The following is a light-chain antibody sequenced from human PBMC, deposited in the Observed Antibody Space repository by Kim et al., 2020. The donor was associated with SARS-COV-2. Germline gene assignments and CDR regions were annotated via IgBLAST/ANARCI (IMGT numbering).Light chain of an antibody. CDR2: GNN. CDR3: QSYDSSLSGV. CDR1: SSNIGARYD. Sequence: QSVLTQPPSVSGAPGQRVTISCTGSSSNIGARYDVHWYQQLPGTAPKLLIYGNNNRPSGVPDRFSGSKSGTSASLAITGLQAEDEADYYCQSYDSSLSGVFGGGTKLTVL. V-gene: IGLV1-40*01. J-gene: IGLJ3*02.